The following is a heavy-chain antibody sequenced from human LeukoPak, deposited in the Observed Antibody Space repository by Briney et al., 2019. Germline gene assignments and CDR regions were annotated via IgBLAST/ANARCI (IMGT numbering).Heavy chain of an antibody. CDR3: ARDLYYMDV. CDR2: IYHSGST. J-gene: IGHJ6*03. Sequence: SETLSLTCTVSGYSISSGYYWGWIRQPPGKGLEWIGSIYHSGSTYYNPSLKSRVTISVDTSKNQLSLKLSSVTASDTAVYYCARDLYYMDVWGKGTTVTVSS. V-gene: IGHV4-38-2*02. CDR1: GYSISSGYY.